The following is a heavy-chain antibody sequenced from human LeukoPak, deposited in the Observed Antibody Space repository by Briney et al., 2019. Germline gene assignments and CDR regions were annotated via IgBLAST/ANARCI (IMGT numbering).Heavy chain of an antibody. D-gene: IGHD3-3*01. V-gene: IGHV3-20*04. J-gene: IGHJ4*02. CDR3: ARDSLKYYDFWSGPFDY. Sequence: PGGSLRLSCAASGFTFNDYGMSWVRQAPGKGLEWVSGINWNGGRTGYADSMKGRFIISRDNAKNSLYLQMNSLRAEDTAVYYCARDSLKYYDFWSGPFDYWGQGTLVTVSS. CDR2: INWNGGRT. CDR1: GFTFNDYG.